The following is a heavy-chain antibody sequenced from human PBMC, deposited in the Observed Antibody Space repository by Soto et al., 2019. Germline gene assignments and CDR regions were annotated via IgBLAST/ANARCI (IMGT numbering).Heavy chain of an antibody. CDR1: GGTFSSYA. CDR3: ARGEDCSGGSCYSGWFDP. CDR2: IIPIFGTA. V-gene: IGHV1-69*13. J-gene: IGHJ5*02. Sequence: SVKVSCKASGGTFSSYAISWVRQAPGQGLEWMGGIIPIFGTANYAQKFQGRVTITADESTSTAYMELSSLRSEDTAVYYCARGEDCSGGSCYSGWFDPWGQGTLVTVSS. D-gene: IGHD2-15*01.